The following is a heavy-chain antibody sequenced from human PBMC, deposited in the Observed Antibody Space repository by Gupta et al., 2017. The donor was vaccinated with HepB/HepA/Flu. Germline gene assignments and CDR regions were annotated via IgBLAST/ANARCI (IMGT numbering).Heavy chain of an antibody. CDR3: ARGGYCSGGSCYNYYYYGMDV. J-gene: IGHJ6*02. CDR1: GYTFTSYD. V-gene: IGHV1-8*01. CDR2: MNPNSGNT. Sequence: QVQLVQSGAEVKKPGASVKVSCKASGYTFTSYDINWVRQATGQGLEWLGWMNPNSGNTGYAQKFQGRVTMTRNTSISTAYLELSSLRSEDTAVYYCARGGYCSGGSCYNYYYYGMDVWGQGTTVTVSS. D-gene: IGHD2-15*01.